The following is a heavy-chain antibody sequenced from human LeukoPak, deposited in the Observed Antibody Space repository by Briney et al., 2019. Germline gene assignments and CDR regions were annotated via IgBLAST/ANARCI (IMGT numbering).Heavy chain of an antibody. D-gene: IGHD6-19*01. J-gene: IGHJ4*02. Sequence: PGGSLRLSCAASGFTFSSYSMNWVRQAPGKGLEWVSGIIGSGDSSYYVDSVKGRFTISRDNSKNTLYLQMNSLRAEDTALYYCAKVHSSGWLFDYWGQGTLVTVSS. V-gene: IGHV3-23*01. CDR2: IIGSGDSS. CDR1: GFTFSSYS. CDR3: AKVHSSGWLFDY.